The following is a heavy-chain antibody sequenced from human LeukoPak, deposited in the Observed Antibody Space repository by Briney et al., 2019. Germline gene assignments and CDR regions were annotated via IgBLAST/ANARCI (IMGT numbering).Heavy chain of an antibody. Sequence: GGSLRLSCASSGFPFSGSAMHWVRQASGKGLEWVGRIRSKANSYATAYAASVKGRFTISRDDSKNTAYLQMNSLKTEDTAVYYCTTLGAYCSSTSCYLYYYYMDVWGKGTTVTVSS. V-gene: IGHV3-73*01. J-gene: IGHJ6*03. D-gene: IGHD2-2*01. CDR1: GFPFSGSA. CDR2: IRSKANSYAT. CDR3: TTLGAYCSSTSCYLYYYYMDV.